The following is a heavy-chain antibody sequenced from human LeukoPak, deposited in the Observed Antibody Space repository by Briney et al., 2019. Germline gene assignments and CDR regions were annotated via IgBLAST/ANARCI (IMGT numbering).Heavy chain of an antibody. CDR2: IRYDGSDK. CDR3: TRAGGLVRGVHYYYYMDV. V-gene: IGHV3-30*02. Sequence: PGGSLRPSCAASGFTFSTYGMHWVRQAPGKGLEWVAFIRYDGSDKYYADSVKGRFTISRDNSKNTLSLQMNSLRPDDTAVYYCTRAGGLVRGVHYYYYMDVWGKGTTVTISS. D-gene: IGHD3-10*01. CDR1: GFTFSTYG. J-gene: IGHJ6*03.